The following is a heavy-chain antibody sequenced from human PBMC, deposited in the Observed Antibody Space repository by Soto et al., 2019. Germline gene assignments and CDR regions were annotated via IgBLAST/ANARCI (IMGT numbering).Heavy chain of an antibody. CDR1: GGSISSGPYS. CDR2: FYYSGST. J-gene: IGHJ4*02. Sequence: SETLSLTCTVSGGSISSGPYSWGWIRQPPGKGLEWIGTFYYSGSTYYNPSLESRVTISVDTSKNQFPLKLTSVTAADTAVYYCARDKITGLFDYWGQGTLVTVSS. CDR3: ARDKITGLFDY. V-gene: IGHV4-39*06. D-gene: IGHD2-8*02.